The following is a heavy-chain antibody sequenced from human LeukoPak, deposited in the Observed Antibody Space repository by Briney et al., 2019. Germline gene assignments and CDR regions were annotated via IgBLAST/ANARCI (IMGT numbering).Heavy chain of an antibody. V-gene: IGHV1-8*01. Sequence: ASVKVSCKASGYTFTSYDINWVRQATGQGLEWMGWMNPNSGNTGYAQKFQGRVTMTRNTSISTAYMELSSLRSEDTAVYYCARPLGYCSGGSCHWDAFDIWGQGTMVTVSS. CDR3: ARPLGYCSGGSCHWDAFDI. J-gene: IGHJ3*02. CDR1: GYTFTSYD. CDR2: MNPNSGNT. D-gene: IGHD2-15*01.